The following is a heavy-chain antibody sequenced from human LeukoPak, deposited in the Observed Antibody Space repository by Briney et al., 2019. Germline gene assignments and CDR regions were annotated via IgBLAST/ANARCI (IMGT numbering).Heavy chain of an antibody. CDR1: GFTFDDYA. CDR2: ISWNSGSI. D-gene: IGHD6-19*01. Sequence: GGSLRLSCAASGFTFDDYAMHWVRQAPGKGLEWVSGISWNSGSIGYADSVKGRFTISRDNAKNSLYLQMNSLRAEDMALYYCAKDSGWFDAFDIWGQGTMVTVSS. V-gene: IGHV3-9*03. CDR3: AKDSGWFDAFDI. J-gene: IGHJ3*02.